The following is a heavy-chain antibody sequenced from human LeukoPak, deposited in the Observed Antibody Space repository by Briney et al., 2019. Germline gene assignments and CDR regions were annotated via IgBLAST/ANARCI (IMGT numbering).Heavy chain of an antibody. V-gene: IGHV3-21*01. D-gene: IGHD3-10*01. Sequence: GGSLRLSCAASGFTFSSYEMNWVRQAPGKGLEWVSSISSTSSYIYYAASVKGRFTISRDNAKSSLYLQMNSLRAEDTAVYYCARAYVYGSGSYYIEWGQGTLVTVSS. CDR3: ARAYVYGSGSYYIE. J-gene: IGHJ4*02. CDR1: GFTFSSYE. CDR2: ISSTSSYI.